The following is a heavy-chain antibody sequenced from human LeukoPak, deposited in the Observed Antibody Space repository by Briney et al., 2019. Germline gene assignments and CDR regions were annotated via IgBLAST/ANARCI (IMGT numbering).Heavy chain of an antibody. J-gene: IGHJ6*02. V-gene: IGHV3-21*04. CDR2: ISSSSSYI. CDR3: ARGGALGMDV. Sequence: GGSLRLSCAASGFTFSSYSMNWVRQAPGKGLEWVSSISSSSSYIYYADSVKGRFTISRDNAKNSLYLQMSSLRAEDTAVYYCARGGALGMDVWGQGTPVTVSS. D-gene: IGHD1-26*01. CDR1: GFTFSSYS.